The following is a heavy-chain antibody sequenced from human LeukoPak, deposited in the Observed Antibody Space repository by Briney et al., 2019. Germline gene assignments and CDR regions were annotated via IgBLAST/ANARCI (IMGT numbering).Heavy chain of an antibody. CDR3: ARDILTGYEGNWFDP. V-gene: IGHV3-64*01. CDR1: GFTFSSYA. CDR2: ISSNGGST. J-gene: IGHJ5*02. D-gene: IGHD3-9*01. Sequence: GGSLRLSCAASGFTFSSYAMHWVRQAPGKGLEYVSAISSNGGSTYYANSVKGRFTISRDNSKNTLYLQMGSLRAEDMAVYYCARDILTGYEGNWFDPWGQGTLVTVSS.